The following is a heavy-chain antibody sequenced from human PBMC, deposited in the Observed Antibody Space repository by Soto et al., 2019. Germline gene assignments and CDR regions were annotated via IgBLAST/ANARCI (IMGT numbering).Heavy chain of an antibody. D-gene: IGHD6-13*01. J-gene: IGHJ6*02. Sequence: SVKVSCKASGGTFSSYAISWVRQAPGQGLEWMGGIIPIFGTANYAQKFQGRVTITADESTSTAYMELSSLRSEDTAVYYCARPYSSIWYSPLVDYYYYGMDVWGQGATVTVSS. CDR3: ARPYSSIWYSPLVDYYYYGMDV. CDR2: IIPIFGTA. CDR1: GGTFSSYA. V-gene: IGHV1-69*13.